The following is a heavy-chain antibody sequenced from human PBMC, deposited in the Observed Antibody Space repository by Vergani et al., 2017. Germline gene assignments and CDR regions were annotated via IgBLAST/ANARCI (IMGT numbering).Heavy chain of an antibody. Sequence: QIHMVQSGAEVKKPGASVKVSCKASGYTFTRTGISWVRQAPGQGLEWMAWISPDSGDTKYSQKFQGRVTLTTDILTDTAYMELKSLTSDDTAIYYCARDQQIFRFGDLDYCGQGTLVSVSS. V-gene: IGHV1-18*04. CDR2: ISPDSGDT. J-gene: IGHJ4*02. D-gene: IGHD3-3*01. CDR1: GYTFTRTG. CDR3: ARDQQIFRFGDLDY.